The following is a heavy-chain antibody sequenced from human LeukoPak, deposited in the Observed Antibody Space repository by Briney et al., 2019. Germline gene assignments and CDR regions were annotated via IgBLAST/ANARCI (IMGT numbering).Heavy chain of an antibody. CDR1: GGSISSYY. Sequence: SETLSLTCTVSGGSISSYYWSWIRQPPGKGLEWIGYIYYSGSTNYNPSLKSRVTISVDTSKNQFSLKLSSVTAADTAVYYCARTDIAVAGTFDYWGQGTLVTVSS. CDR3: ARTDIAVAGTFDY. CDR2: IYYSGST. D-gene: IGHD6-19*01. J-gene: IGHJ4*02. V-gene: IGHV4-59*01.